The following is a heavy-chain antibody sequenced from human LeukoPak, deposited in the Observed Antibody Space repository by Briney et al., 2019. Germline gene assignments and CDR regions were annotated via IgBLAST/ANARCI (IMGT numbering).Heavy chain of an antibody. CDR2: KYYTGSN. D-gene: IGHD2-2*01. Sequence: SETLSLTCTVSGASIKSVNVYWAWIRQPPGKGLEWIGNKYYTGSNYYNPSLKSRVTISVDTSKNQFSLKLSSVTAADTAVYYCAKYCSTTSCYYLDYWGQGILVTVSS. V-gene: IGHV4-39*07. CDR3: AKYCSTTSCYYLDY. CDR1: GASIKSVNVY. J-gene: IGHJ4*02.